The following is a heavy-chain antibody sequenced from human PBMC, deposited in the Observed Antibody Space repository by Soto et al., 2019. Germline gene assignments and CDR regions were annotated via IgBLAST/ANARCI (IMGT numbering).Heavy chain of an antibody. CDR2: IYYSGST. Sequence: PSETLSLTCTVSGVSISSGGYYWSWIRQHPGKGLEWIGYIYYSGSTYYNPSLKSRVTISVDTSKNQYSLKLSSVTAADTAVYYCARATTPYSGSLVPYFDYWGQGTLVTVSS. CDR3: ARATTPYSGSLVPYFDY. V-gene: IGHV4-31*03. J-gene: IGHJ4*02. D-gene: IGHD5-12*01. CDR1: GVSISSGGYY.